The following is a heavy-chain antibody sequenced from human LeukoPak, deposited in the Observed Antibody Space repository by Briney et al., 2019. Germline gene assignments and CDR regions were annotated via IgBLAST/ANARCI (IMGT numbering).Heavy chain of an antibody. V-gene: IGHV3-23*01. D-gene: IGHD5-18*01. J-gene: IGHJ3*02. CDR3: AKSRIQLWPFDAFDI. Sequence: GGSLRLSCAASGFTFSSYAMSWVRQAPGKGLEWVSAISGSDASTYYAASVKGRFTISRDNSKNTLYLQMNSLRAEDTAIYYCAKSRIQLWPFDAFDIWGRGTMVTVSS. CDR1: GFTFSSYA. CDR2: ISGSDAST.